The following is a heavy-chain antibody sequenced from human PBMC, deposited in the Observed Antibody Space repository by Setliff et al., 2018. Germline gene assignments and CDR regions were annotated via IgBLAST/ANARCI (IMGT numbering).Heavy chain of an antibody. D-gene: IGHD3-9*01. V-gene: IGHV3-48*04. CDR2: ISFSSSTI. CDR1: GFTFSTYN. Sequence: GGSLRLSCAASGFTFSTYNMNWVRQAPGKGLEWVSYISFSSSTIHYADSVKGRFTVTRDNAKNSLYLQMDSLKVEDTAVYYCGSLTDGQHWGQGALVTVSS. CDR3: GSLTDGQH. J-gene: IGHJ1*01.